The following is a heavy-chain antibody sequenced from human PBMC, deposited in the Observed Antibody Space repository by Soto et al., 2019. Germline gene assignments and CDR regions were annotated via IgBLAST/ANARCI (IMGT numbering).Heavy chain of an antibody. CDR3: ARDFIYYDDSRGTDDVFDI. D-gene: IGHD3-22*01. V-gene: IGHV1-18*01. Sequence: QVQLVQSGAEVKKPGASVKVSCKASGYTFNRYGVSWVRQAPGQRLEWMGWISGYHGDTNYAQKLQGRVSMTTDTSTSTAYMELRSLRSDDTTVYYLARDFIYYDDSRGTDDVFDIWGQGTMVTVSS. J-gene: IGHJ3*02. CDR2: ISGYHGDT. CDR1: GYTFNRYG.